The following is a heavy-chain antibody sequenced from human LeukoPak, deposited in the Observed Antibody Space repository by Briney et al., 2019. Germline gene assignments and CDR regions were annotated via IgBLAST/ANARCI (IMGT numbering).Heavy chain of an antibody. CDR1: GFTFSTYA. D-gene: IGHD3-22*01. CDR2: ISGCGASI. Sequence: PTGGSLRLSCAASGFTFSTYAMSWVRQAPGKGLKWVSEISGCGASIYYADSVKGRFTISRDNSKNTLYLQMNSLRAEDTAVYYCAKTPINYDSSGYSLYYFDYWGQGTLVTVSS. CDR3: AKTPINYDSSGYSLYYFDY. J-gene: IGHJ4*02. V-gene: IGHV3-23*01.